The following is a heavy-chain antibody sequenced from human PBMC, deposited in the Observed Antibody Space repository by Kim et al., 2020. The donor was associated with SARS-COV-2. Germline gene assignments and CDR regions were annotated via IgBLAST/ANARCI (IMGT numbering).Heavy chain of an antibody. J-gene: IGHJ4*01. CDR1: GGSFSGYY. V-gene: IGHV4-34*01. Sequence: SETLSLTCAVYGGSFSGYYWSWIRQPPGKGLEWIGEINHSGSTNYNPSLKSRVTISVDTSKNQFSLKLSSVTAADTAVYYCASRRRLLLWARGFFDYWG. CDR2: INHSGST. D-gene: IGHD5-12*01. CDR3: ASRRRLLLWARGFFDY.